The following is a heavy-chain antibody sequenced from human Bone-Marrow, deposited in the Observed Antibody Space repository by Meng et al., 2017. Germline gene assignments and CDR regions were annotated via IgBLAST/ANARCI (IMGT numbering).Heavy chain of an antibody. CDR2: IWYDGSNK. V-gene: IGHV3-33*06. J-gene: IGHJ4*02. Sequence: GESLKISCAASGFTFSSYGMHWVRQAPGKGLEWVAVIWYDGSNKYYADSVKGRFTISRDNSKNTLYLQMNSLRAEDTAVYYCAKVLTTVVTIDYWGQGTLVTVSS. CDR3: AKVLTTVVTIDY. D-gene: IGHD4-23*01. CDR1: GFTFSSYG.